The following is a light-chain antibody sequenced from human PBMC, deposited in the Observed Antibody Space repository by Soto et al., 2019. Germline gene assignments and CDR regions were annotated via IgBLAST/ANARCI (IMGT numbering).Light chain of an antibody. CDR3: QSYDSSLSGYV. CDR2: ENN. V-gene: IGLV1-40*01. Sequence: QSVLTQPPSVSEAPGQRVTISCTGSSSNIGAGYEAHWYQQVPGTAPKLLIYENNNRPSGVPDRFSGSKSGTSASLAITGLKAEDEAEYSCQSYDSSLSGYVFGTGTKVTVL. J-gene: IGLJ1*01. CDR1: SSNIGAGYE.